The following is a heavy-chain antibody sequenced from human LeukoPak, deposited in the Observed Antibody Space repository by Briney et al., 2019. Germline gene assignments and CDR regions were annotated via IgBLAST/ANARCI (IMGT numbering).Heavy chain of an antibody. CDR3: ARSIGYSYGYSAYYFDY. J-gene: IGHJ4*02. CDR1: GYSISSGYY. Sequence: SETLSLTCTVSGYSISSGYYWGWIRQPPGKGLEWIGSIYHSGSTYYNPSLKSRVTISVDTSKNQFSLKLSSVTAADTAVYYCARSIGYSYGYSAYYFDYWGQGTLVTVSS. D-gene: IGHD5-18*01. V-gene: IGHV4-38-2*02. CDR2: IYHSGST.